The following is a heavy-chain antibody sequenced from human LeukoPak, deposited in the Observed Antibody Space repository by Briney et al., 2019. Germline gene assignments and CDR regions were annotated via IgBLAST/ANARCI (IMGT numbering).Heavy chain of an antibody. CDR1: GGSISSRNW. J-gene: IGHJ4*02. CDR2: IYDSGNT. CDR3: AREGVVTATSPFFDY. D-gene: IGHD2-21*02. Sequence: PSETLSLTCAVSGGSISSRNWWSWVRQPPGKGLEWIGEIYDSGNTNYNPSLTSRVTISVDESKNQLSLKLTSVTAADTAVYYCAREGVVTATSPFFDYWGQGTLVTVSS. V-gene: IGHV4-4*02.